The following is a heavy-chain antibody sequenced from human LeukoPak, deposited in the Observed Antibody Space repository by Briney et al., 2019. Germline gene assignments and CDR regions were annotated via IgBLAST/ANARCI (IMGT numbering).Heavy chain of an antibody. J-gene: IGHJ4*02. V-gene: IGHV4-39*01. CDR3: ARQYPKGSSFEPFDY. D-gene: IGHD6-6*01. CDR2: IYYSGNT. Sequence: PSETLSLTCTVSGGSISSSSHYWGWIRQPPGKGLEWIGSIYYSGNTDYNPSLKSRITISVDTSKNQFSLQLSSVTAADTAVYYCARQYPKGSSFEPFDYWGQGTLVTVSS. CDR1: GGSISSSSHY.